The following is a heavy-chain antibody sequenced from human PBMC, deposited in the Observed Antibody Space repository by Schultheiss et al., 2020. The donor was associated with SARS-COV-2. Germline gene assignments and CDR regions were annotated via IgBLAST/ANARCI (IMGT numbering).Heavy chain of an antibody. CDR1: GYTFTSYG. Sequence: ASVKVSCKASGYTFTSYGISWVRQAPGQGLEWMGWISAYNGNTNYAQKLQGRVTMTTDTSTSTAYMELRSLRSDDTAVYYCARDDDYSWIGGGYFDYWGQGTLVTVSS. V-gene: IGHV1-18*01. CDR2: ISAYNGNT. J-gene: IGHJ4*02. D-gene: IGHD4-11*01. CDR3: ARDDDYSWIGGGYFDY.